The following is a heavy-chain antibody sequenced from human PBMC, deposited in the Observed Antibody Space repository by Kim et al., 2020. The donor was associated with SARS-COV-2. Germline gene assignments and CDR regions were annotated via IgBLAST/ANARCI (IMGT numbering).Heavy chain of an antibody. V-gene: IGHV1-69*04. CDR3: ASGGLTTGGVY. CDR2: IIPILGIA. Sequence: SVKVSCKASGGTFSSYAISWVRQAPGQGLEWMGRIIPILGIANYAQKFQGRVTITADKSTSTAYMELSSLRSEDTAVYYCASGGLTTGGVYWGQGTLVTVSS. D-gene: IGHD4-17*01. CDR1: GGTFSSYA. J-gene: IGHJ4*02.